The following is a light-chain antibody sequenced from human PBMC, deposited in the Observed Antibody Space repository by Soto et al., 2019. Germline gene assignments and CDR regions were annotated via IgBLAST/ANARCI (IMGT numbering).Light chain of an antibody. J-gene: IGKJ5*01. Sequence: EVELTQSPGTLSLSPGERATLSCRASQSVSSSHLAWYQQKRGQAPRLLIYDTSTRATGIPDRFSGSGSGTDFTLTISRLEPEDFAVYHCQQYASSPITFGQGTRLEIK. CDR3: QQYASSPIT. V-gene: IGKV3-20*01. CDR2: DTS. CDR1: QSVSSSH.